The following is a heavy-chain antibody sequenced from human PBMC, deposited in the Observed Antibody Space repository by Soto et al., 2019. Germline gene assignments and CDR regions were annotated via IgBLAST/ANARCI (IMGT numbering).Heavy chain of an antibody. CDR2: IWYDGSNK. CDR1: GFTFSSYG. J-gene: IGHJ4*02. CDR3: ARPSGSYYND. V-gene: IGHV3-33*01. Sequence: QVQLVESGGGVVQPGRSLRLSCAAPGFTFSSYGMHWVRQAPGKGLEWVAVIWYDGSNKYYADSVKGRFTISRDNSKNTLYLQMNSLRAEDTAVYYCARPSGSYYNDWGQGTLVTVSS. D-gene: IGHD1-26*01.